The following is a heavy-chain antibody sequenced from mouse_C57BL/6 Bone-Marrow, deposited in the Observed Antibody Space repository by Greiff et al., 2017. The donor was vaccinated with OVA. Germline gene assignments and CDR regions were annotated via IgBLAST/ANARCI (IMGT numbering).Heavy chain of an antibody. D-gene: IGHD1-1*01. CDR2: IYPGGGYT. V-gene: IGHV1-63*01. Sequence: QVQLQQSGAELVRPGPSVKMSCKASGYTFTNYWIGWAKQRPGHGLEWIGDIYPGGGYTNYNAKFKGKATLTADKSSSTAYMQFSSLTSEDSAIYYCARVGGAMDYWGQGTSVTVSS. CDR1: GYTFTNYW. J-gene: IGHJ4*01. CDR3: ARVGGAMDY.